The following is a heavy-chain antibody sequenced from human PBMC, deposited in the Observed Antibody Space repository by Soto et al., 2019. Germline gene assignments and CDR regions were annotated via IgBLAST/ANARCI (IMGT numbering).Heavy chain of an antibody. CDR2: ASYDASHK. Sequence: QVQLLESGGGVVQPGRSLRLSCVASGFTFNNYAMHWVRQAPGKALEWVAVASYDASHKFYGDSVKGRFTISRDNSMSTPYLQINSLRTEETAIYFCAADPWVARVGASPDFDYWGQGTLVTVSS. CDR3: AADPWVARVGASPDFDY. CDR1: GFTFNNYA. D-gene: IGHD1-26*01. J-gene: IGHJ4*02. V-gene: IGHV3-30-3*01.